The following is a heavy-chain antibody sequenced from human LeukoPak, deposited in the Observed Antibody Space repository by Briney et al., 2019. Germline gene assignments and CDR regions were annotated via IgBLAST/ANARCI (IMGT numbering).Heavy chain of an antibody. CDR3: AKDSMIVVVQTHYYYGMDV. V-gene: IGHV3-66*02. J-gene: IGHJ6*02. D-gene: IGHD3-22*01. CDR1: GFTVSSSY. CDR2: IYSGGNT. Sequence: GGSLRLSCAASGFTVSSSYMRWVRQAPGKGLEGVSIIYSGGNTFYADSVKGRFTISRDNSKNTLYLQMNSLRAEDTAVYYCAKDSMIVVVQTHYYYGMDVWGQGTTVTVSS.